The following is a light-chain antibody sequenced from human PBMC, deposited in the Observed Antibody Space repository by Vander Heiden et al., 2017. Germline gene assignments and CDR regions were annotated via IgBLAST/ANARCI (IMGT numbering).Light chain of an antibody. CDR2: WAS. CDR1: QSVLYSSNNKNY. V-gene: IGKV4-1*01. Sequence: DIVMTQSPDSLAVSLGERATINRKSSQSVLYSSNNKNYLAWYQQKPGQPPKLLIYWASTRESGVPDRFSGSGSGTDFTLTISSLQAEDVAVYYCQQDYSTPQTFGQGTKVXIK. CDR3: QQDYSTPQT. J-gene: IGKJ1*01.